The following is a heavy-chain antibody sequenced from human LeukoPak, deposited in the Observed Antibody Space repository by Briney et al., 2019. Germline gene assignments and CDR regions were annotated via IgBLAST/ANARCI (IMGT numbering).Heavy chain of an antibody. J-gene: IGHJ5*02. CDR2: ISYDGSKT. CDR1: GVNLSNYA. CDR3: ATSTTVAGTFWFDP. Sequence: GGSLRLSCAPSGVNLSNYALDWVRQAPGEGLEWVAAISYDGSKTYYTDSVKGRFTISRDGPSDTLSLQMDSLRAEDTALYYCATSTTVAGTFWFDPWGRGTLVIVSS. V-gene: IGHV3-30*04. D-gene: IGHD6-19*01.